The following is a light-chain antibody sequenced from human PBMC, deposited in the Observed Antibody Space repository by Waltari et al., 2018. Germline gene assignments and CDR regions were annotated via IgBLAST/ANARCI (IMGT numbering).Light chain of an antibody. CDR1: QSVSSNY. Sequence: EIVLTQSPGTLYLSPGERATLSCRASQSVSSNYLAWYQQKPGQAPRLLIYDASKRATGIADRFSGSGSGTHFTLTISRLEPEDFAVFYCQQYGNSPVTFGGGTKVEIK. CDR2: DAS. J-gene: IGKJ4*01. CDR3: QQYGNSPVT. V-gene: IGKV3-20*01.